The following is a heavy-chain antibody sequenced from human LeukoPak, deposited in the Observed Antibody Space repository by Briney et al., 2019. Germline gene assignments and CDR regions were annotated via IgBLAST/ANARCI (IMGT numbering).Heavy chain of an antibody. CDR3: ARDSYYYDSSGYFIEDAFDI. V-gene: IGHV1-18*01. CDR1: GYTFTSYG. D-gene: IGHD3-22*01. J-gene: IGHJ3*02. Sequence: GASVKVSCKASGYTFTSYGISWVRQAPGQGLEWMGWISAYNGNTNYAQKLQGRVTMTTDTSTSTAYMELRSLRSDDTAVYYCARDSYYYDSSGYFIEDAFDIWGQGTMVTVSS. CDR2: ISAYNGNT.